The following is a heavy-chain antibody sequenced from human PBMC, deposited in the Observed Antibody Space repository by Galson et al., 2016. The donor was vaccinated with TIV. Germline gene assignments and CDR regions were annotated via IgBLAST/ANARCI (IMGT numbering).Heavy chain of an antibody. CDR2: INAFSGAT. J-gene: IGHJ3*01. V-gene: IGHV1-2*02. Sequence: SVKVSCKASGYTFTVNYIHWVRQAPGQGLEWMGWINAFSGATNYAQKFQGRVTITRDTSLSTAYMELRSLRSDDTAVYYCARDAPGGNHPDTFDFWGQGTMVTVSS. CDR1: GYTFTVNY. D-gene: IGHD1-14*01. CDR3: ARDAPGGNHPDTFDF.